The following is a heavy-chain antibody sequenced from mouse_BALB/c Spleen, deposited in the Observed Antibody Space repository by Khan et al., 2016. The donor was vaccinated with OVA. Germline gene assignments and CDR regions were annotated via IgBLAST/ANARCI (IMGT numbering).Heavy chain of an antibody. D-gene: IGHD2-10*01. CDR1: GFSLRNYA. CDR3: ARETAYYGNYEAMDY. Sequence: QVQLKESGPGLVAPSQSLSITCTVSGFSLRNYAVNWVRQPPGKGLEWLGIIWAGGSTNYNSALMSKLSIRKDNSKSQVFLKMNSLQTDDTAMYXCARETAYYGNYEAMDYWGQGTSVIVSS. J-gene: IGHJ4*01. V-gene: IGHV2-9*02. CDR2: IWAGGST.